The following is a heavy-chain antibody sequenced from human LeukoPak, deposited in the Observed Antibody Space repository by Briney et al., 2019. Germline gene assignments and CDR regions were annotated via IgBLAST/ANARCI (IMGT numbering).Heavy chain of an antibody. J-gene: IGHJ4*02. V-gene: IGHV3-15*01. CDR2: IKSKIDGGTT. CDR1: GFTFTNAW. D-gene: IGHD6-13*01. Sequence: PGGSLRLSCAASGFTFTNAWMGWVRQAPGKGLEWVGRIKSKIDGGTTDYAAPVTGRFTISRDDSKNTVYLQMNSLKTEDTAVYYCAKSRVQQLPGGFDYWGQGTLVTVSS. CDR3: AKSRVQQLPGGFDY.